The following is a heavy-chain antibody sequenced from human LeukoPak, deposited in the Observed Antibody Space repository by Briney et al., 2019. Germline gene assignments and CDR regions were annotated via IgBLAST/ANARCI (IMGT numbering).Heavy chain of an antibody. J-gene: IGHJ5*02. CDR3: AKITPGDHARERFNWFDP. CDR2: IYHSGST. CDR1: GVSISGSGHY. Sequence: PSETLSLTCAVSGVSISGSGHYWGWIRQPPGKGLEWIGNIYHSGSTYYNASLQSRVTISIDTSRNQFSLRLSSVTAADTAVYYCAKITPGDHARERFNWFDPWGQGTLVTVSS. V-gene: IGHV4-39*07. D-gene: IGHD4-17*01.